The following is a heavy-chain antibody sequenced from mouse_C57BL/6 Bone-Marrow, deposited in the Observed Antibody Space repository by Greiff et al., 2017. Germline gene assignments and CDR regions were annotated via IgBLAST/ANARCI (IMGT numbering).Heavy chain of an antibody. J-gene: IGHJ4*01. V-gene: IGHV5-4*01. CDR2: ISDGGSYT. CDR1: GFTFSSYA. D-gene: IGHD2-2*01. Sequence: EVQLVESGGGLVKPGGSLKLSCAASGFTFSSYAMSWVRQTPEKRLEWVATISDGGSYTYYPDKVKGRFTISRDNAKNNLYLQMSHLKSEDTAMYYCAGGYLYAMDYWGQGTSVTVSS. CDR3: AGGYLYAMDY.